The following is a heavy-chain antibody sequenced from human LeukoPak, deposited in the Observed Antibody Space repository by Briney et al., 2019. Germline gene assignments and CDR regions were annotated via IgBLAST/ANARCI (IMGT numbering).Heavy chain of an antibody. CDR2: IYYSGGT. Sequence: PSETLSLTCTVSGGSISSYYWSWIRQPPGKGLEWIGYIYYSGGTNYNPSLKSRVTISVDTSKDQFSLKLSSVTAADTAVYYCARAHTTYSGSYHGYFDYWGQGTLVTVSS. CDR1: GGSISSYY. J-gene: IGHJ4*02. CDR3: ARAHTTYSGSYHGYFDY. V-gene: IGHV4-59*01. D-gene: IGHD1-26*01.